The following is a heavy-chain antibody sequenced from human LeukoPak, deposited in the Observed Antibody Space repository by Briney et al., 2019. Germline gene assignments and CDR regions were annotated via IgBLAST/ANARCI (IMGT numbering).Heavy chain of an antibody. V-gene: IGHV4-59*08. Sequence: SETLSLTCTVSGGSISSYYWSWIRQPPGKGLEWIGYIYYSGSTNYNPSLKSRVTISVDTSKSQFSLKLSSVTAADTAVYYCARLNVVVVAATIVSWFDPWGQGTLVTVSS. CDR2: IYYSGST. CDR3: ARLNVVVVAATIVSWFDP. CDR1: GGSISSYY. D-gene: IGHD2-15*01. J-gene: IGHJ5*02.